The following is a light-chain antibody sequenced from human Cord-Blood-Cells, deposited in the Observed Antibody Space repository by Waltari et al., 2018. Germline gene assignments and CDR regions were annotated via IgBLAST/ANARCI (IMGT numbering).Light chain of an antibody. CDR2: DVS. CDR1: SSDVGGXXY. J-gene: IGLJ1*01. Sequence: QSALTQPASVSGSPGQSITISCTGTSSDVGGXXYVSWYQQHPGKSPQLMIYDVSKRPSGVSNRFSGSKSGNTASLTISGLQAEDEADYYCSSYTSSSTFVFGTGTKVTVL. V-gene: IGLV2-14*01. CDR3: SSYTSSSTFV.